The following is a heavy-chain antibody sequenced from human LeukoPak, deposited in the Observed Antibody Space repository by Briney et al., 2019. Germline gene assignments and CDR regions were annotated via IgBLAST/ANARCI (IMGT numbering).Heavy chain of an antibody. CDR1: GFTFSSYE. CDR3: ARVILGGSKLAGFDY. V-gene: IGHV3-48*03. Sequence: GGYLRLSCAASGFTFSSYEMNWVRQGPGQGLEWVSYISSSGSTIYYADSVKGRFTISRDNAKNSLYLQMNSLRAEDTAVYYCARVILGGSKLAGFDYWGQGTLVTVSS. D-gene: IGHD3-9*01. CDR2: ISSSGSTI. J-gene: IGHJ4*02.